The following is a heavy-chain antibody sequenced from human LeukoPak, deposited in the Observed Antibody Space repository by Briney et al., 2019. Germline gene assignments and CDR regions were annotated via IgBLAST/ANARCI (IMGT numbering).Heavy chain of an antibody. CDR1: GGSFSGYY. D-gene: IGHD3-9*01. V-gene: IGHV4-34*01. CDR3: ARVRRSCYDTLSGYYRWFDP. CDR2: LNHSGST. J-gene: IGHJ5*02. Sequence: SETLSLTCAVYGGSFSGYYWSWIRQPPGKGLEWIGELNHSGSTNYNPSLKSRVTISVDTSENQFSLKLSSVTAADTAAYYCARVRRSCYDTLSGYYRWFDPWGQGTLVTVSS.